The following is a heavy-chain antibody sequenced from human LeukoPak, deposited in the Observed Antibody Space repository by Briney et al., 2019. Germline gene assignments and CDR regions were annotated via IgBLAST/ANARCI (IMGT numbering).Heavy chain of an antibody. D-gene: IGHD2-2*01. V-gene: IGHV4-34*01. CDR1: GGSISSYY. CDR2: INHSGST. J-gene: IGHJ4*02. Sequence: SETLSLTCTVSGGSISSYYWSWIRQPPGKGLEWIGEINHSGSTNYNPSLKSRVTISVDTSKNQFSLKLSSVTAADTAVYYCARGPNCSSTSRHRTFDYWGQGTLVTVSS. CDR3: ARGPNCSSTSRHRTFDY.